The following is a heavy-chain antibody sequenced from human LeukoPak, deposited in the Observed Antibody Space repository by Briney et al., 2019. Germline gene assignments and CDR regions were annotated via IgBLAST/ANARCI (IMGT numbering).Heavy chain of an antibody. CDR1: GFTFSSYG. V-gene: IGHV3-33*01. Sequence: GGSLRLSCAASGFTFSSYGMHWVRQAPGKGLEWVAVIWYDGSNKYYADSVKGRFTISRDNSKNTLYLQMNSLRAEDTAVYYCARDWEIYDILTGYYPNGWFDPWGQGTLVTVSS. J-gene: IGHJ5*02. D-gene: IGHD3-9*01. CDR3: ARDWEIYDILTGYYPNGWFDP. CDR2: IWYDGSNK.